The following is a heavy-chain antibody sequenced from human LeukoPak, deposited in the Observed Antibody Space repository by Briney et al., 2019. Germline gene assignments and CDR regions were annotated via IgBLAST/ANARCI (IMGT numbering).Heavy chain of an antibody. D-gene: IGHD2-21*02. J-gene: IGHJ1*01. CDR1: GGSISSYY. Sequence: SETLSLTCTLSGGSISSYYWSWIRQPPGKGLEWIGYIYYSGSTNYNPSLKSRVTISVDTSKNQFSLKLSSVTAADTAVYYCARSWVAYCGGDCYPDAEYFQHWGQGTLVTVSS. CDR2: IYYSGST. V-gene: IGHV4-59*08. CDR3: ARSWVAYCGGDCYPDAEYFQH.